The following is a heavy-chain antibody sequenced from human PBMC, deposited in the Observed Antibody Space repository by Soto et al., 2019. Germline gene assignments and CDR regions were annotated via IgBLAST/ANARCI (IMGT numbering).Heavy chain of an antibody. CDR1: GFTFSSYA. CDR3: ARASGTVIPRLVDY. Sequence: PGGSLRLSCAASGFTFSSYAMHWVRQAPGKGLEWVAVISYDGSNKYYADSVKGRFTISRDNSKNTLYLQMNSLRAEDTAVYYCARASGTVIPRLVDYWGQGTLVTVSS. J-gene: IGHJ4*02. V-gene: IGHV3-30-3*01. D-gene: IGHD4-17*01. CDR2: ISYDGSNK.